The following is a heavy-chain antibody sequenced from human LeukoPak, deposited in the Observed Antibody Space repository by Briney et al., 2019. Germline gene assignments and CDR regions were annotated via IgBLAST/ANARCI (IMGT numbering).Heavy chain of an antibody. CDR3: ARDGVDIVATVLSFDI. CDR2: ISYDGSNK. D-gene: IGHD5-12*01. V-gene: IGHV3-30-3*01. J-gene: IGHJ3*02. Sequence: GRSLRLSCAASGFTFSSYAMHWVRQAPGKGLEWVAVISYDGSNKYYAGSVKGRFTISRDNSKNTLYLQMNSLRAEDTAVYYCARDGVDIVATVLSFDIWGQGTMVTVPS. CDR1: GFTFSSYA.